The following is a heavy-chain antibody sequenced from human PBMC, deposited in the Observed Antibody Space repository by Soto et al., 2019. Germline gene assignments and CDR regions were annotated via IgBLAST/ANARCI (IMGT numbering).Heavy chain of an antibody. CDR3: AHSDGGYEIIYFDF. D-gene: IGHD5-12*01. V-gene: IGHV2-5*01. CDR2: IYYNDDR. CDR1: GFSFTTAGVA. Sequence: SGPTLVNPTQTLTLTCTFSGFSFTTAGVAVGWIRQTPGGALEWLTLIYYNDDRRSSPSLKTRLTITGDTSKNQVVLSLTNVDPGDTATYFCAHSDGGYEIIYFDFWGQGIPVTVS. J-gene: IGHJ4*02.